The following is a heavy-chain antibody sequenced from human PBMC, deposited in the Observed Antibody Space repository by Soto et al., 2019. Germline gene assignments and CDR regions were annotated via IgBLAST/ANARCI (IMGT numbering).Heavy chain of an antibody. Sequence: SETLSLTCTVSGGSISSYYWSWIRQPPGKGLEWIGYIYYSGSTNYNPSLKSRVTISVDTSKNQFSLKLSSVTAADTAVYYCARDRGEFDPWGQGTLVTVSS. CDR1: GGSISSYY. J-gene: IGHJ5*02. D-gene: IGHD6-25*01. V-gene: IGHV4-59*01. CDR3: ARDRGEFDP. CDR2: IYYSGST.